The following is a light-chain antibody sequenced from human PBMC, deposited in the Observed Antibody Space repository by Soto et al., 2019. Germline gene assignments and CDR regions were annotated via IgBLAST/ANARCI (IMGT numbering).Light chain of an antibody. CDR1: QSIGTY. J-gene: IGKJ1*01. V-gene: IGKV1-39*01. CDR2: AAS. Sequence: DIQMTQSPSSLSASVGDRVTISCRASQSIGTYVSWYQQKPGRAPRLQIFAASNLQSGVPSRFSGSGSGTDFTLTIRSLQPEDFATYFCQQSYTSPWTFGQGTKVDIK. CDR3: QQSYTSPWT.